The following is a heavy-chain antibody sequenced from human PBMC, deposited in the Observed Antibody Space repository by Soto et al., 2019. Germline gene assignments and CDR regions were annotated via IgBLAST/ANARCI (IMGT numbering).Heavy chain of an antibody. D-gene: IGHD3-22*01. Sequence: PSETLSLTCTVSGGSISSSNYYWGWIRQPPGKGLEWIGSIYYSWSTYYNPSLKSRVTISVDTSKDQFSLKLSSVTAADTAVYYCARNVENMIVVAPYYFDCWRQATLVNVS. V-gene: IGHV4-39*01. CDR3: ARNVENMIVVAPYYFDC. J-gene: IGHJ4*02. CDR2: IYYSWST. CDR1: GGSISSSNYY.